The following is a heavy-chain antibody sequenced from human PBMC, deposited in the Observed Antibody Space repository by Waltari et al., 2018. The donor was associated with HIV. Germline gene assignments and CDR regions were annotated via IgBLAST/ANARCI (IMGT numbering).Heavy chain of an antibody. D-gene: IGHD2-15*01. CDR2: ISNDGNDK. CDR1: RFSFSDYD. CDR3: VRETSGRDAFDI. Sequence: LVESGGDLVQSGTSLRLSCEASRFSFSDYDMFWVRPAPGKGLEWVAVISNDGNDKKYVDSVKGRFNVSRDNVKNTLYWYMSRLRPEDTAVYYCVRETSGRDAFDIWGLGTQVIVSS. V-gene: IGHV3-30*15. J-gene: IGHJ3*02.